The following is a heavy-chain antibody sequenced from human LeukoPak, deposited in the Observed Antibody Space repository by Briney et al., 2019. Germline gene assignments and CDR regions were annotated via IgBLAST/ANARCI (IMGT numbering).Heavy chain of an antibody. V-gene: IGHV4-34*01. CDR2: MNTSGST. CDR3: ARGIGSGNEGVYFDN. Sequence: PSGTLSLTCAVSGESFSGYYWSWIRQPPGKGLEWIGEMNTSGSTKYNPSLKSRVTTSVDMSKNQVSLKLTFVTAVDTAVYYCARGIGSGNEGVYFDNWDQGTLVTVSS. J-gene: IGHJ4*02. CDR1: GESFSGYY. D-gene: IGHD3-10*01.